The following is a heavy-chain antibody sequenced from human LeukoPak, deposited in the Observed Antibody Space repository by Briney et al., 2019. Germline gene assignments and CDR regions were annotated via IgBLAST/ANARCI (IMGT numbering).Heavy chain of an antibody. Sequence: ASVKVSCKASGYTFTSYYMHWVRQAPGQGLEWMGIINPSGGSTSYAQKFQGRVTMTRDMSTSTVYMELSSLRSEDTAVYYCARDMAGADAFDIWGQGTMVTVSS. D-gene: IGHD1-26*01. CDR2: INPSGGST. CDR1: GYTFTSYY. J-gene: IGHJ3*02. CDR3: ARDMAGADAFDI. V-gene: IGHV1-46*01.